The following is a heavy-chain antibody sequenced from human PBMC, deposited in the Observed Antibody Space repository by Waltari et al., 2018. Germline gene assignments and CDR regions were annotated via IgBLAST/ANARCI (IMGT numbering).Heavy chain of an antibody. CDR2: ISNDGSRT. CDR3: ARGTPYSSGRESADY. V-gene: IGHV3-74*01. J-gene: IGHJ4*02. CDR1: EFTFRSLW. Sequence: DVQLVESGGGLVQPGGSLSPARAFTEFTFRSLWMHWVRQVPGKGLVWVSSISNDGSRTNYAESVKGRFTISRDNAKSILYLQMNSLRGEDSAVYFCARGTPYSSGRESADYWGQGTLVTVSS. D-gene: IGHD6-19*01.